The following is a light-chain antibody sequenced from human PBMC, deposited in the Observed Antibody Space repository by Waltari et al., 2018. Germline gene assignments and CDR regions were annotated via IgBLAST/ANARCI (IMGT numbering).Light chain of an antibody. CDR3: QQYSSFST. J-gene: IGKJ2*01. CDR1: QSVGTW. CDR2: MAS. V-gene: IGKV1-5*03. Sequence: IQMTQSPSTLSASVGDRVTISCRASQSVGTWLAWYQQKPGKAPKLLIYMASSLESGVPSRFSGSGSGREFTLTISSLQPDDFATYSCQQYSSFSTFGQGTKVDI.